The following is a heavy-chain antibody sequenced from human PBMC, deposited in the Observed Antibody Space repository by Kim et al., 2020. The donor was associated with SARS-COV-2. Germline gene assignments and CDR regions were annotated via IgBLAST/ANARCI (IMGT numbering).Heavy chain of an antibody. D-gene: IGHD2-15*01. CDR2: ISSSSSYI. V-gene: IGHV3-21*01. Sequence: GGSLRLSCAASGFTFSSYSMNWVRQAPGKGLEWVSSISSSSSYIYYADSVKGRFTISRDNAKNSLYLQMNSLRAEDTAVYYCARDISYGGYFDYWGQGILVTVSS. J-gene: IGHJ4*02. CDR3: ARDISYGGYFDY. CDR1: GFTFSSYS.